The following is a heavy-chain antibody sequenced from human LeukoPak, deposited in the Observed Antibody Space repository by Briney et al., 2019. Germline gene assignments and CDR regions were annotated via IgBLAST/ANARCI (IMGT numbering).Heavy chain of an antibody. CDR3: AREAATGGVFDY. V-gene: IGHV4-59*08. D-gene: IGHD2-15*01. CDR2: IYYSGST. Sequence: SETLSLTCTVSGGSISNSWTWIRQPPGTGLEWIGYIYYSGSTNYNPSLKSRVTISLDTSKNQFSLKLSSVTAADTAVYYCAREAATGGVFDYWGQGTLVTVSS. J-gene: IGHJ4*02. CDR1: GGSISNS.